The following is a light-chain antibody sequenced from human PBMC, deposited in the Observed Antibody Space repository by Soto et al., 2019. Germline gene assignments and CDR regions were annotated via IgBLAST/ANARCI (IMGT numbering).Light chain of an antibody. CDR1: QRVLYSPNNKNY. Sequence: DIVMTQSPDSLAPSLDEGAPYNYQSRQRVLYSPNNKNYLAWYQNKTGQPPKLXXFWAATRESGVPDRFSRGGSCRDLTLTISSLQAEDVAVYYCQQYYSLPPWTFGPGTKVDIK. V-gene: IGKV4-1*01. J-gene: IGKJ1*01. CDR3: QQYYSLPPWT. CDR2: WAA.